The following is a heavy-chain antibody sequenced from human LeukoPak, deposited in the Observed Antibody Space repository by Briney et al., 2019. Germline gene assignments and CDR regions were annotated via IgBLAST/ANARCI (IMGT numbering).Heavy chain of an antibody. D-gene: IGHD5-24*01. CDR2: IYYSGST. CDR3: ARAGYNSNAFDI. CDR1: GGSISSSSYY. Sequence: SETLSLTCTVSGGSISSSSYYWGWIRQPPGKGLEWIGSIYYSGSTYYNPSLKSRVTISVDTSKNQFSLKLSSVTAADTAVYYCARAGYNSNAFDIWGQGTMVTVSS. V-gene: IGHV4-39*07. J-gene: IGHJ3*02.